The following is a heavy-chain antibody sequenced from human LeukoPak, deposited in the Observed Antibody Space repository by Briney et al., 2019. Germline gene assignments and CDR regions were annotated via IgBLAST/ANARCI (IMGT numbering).Heavy chain of an antibody. Sequence: GASVKDSCKASGYTLTGYYVHWVRQAPGQGLEWMGWINPNSGGTNYAQKFQGRVTMPRDTSISTAYMELSRLRSDDTAVYYCARDYYDYVWGSYRTNYDAFDIWGQGTMVTVSS. V-gene: IGHV1-2*02. J-gene: IGHJ3*02. CDR1: GYTLTGYY. D-gene: IGHD3-16*02. CDR2: INPNSGGT. CDR3: ARDYYDYVWGSYRTNYDAFDI.